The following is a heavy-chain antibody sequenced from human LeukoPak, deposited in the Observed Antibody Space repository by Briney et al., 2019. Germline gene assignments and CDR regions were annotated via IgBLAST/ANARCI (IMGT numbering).Heavy chain of an antibody. CDR2: MNPNSGNT. D-gene: IGHD3-22*01. CDR3: ARDLLGSASSYSSGAWDY. CDR1: GYTFTGYY. Sequence: ASVKVSCKASGYTFTGYYMHWVRQATGQGLEWMGWMNPNSGNTGYAQKFQGRVTITADESTSTAYMELSSLRLEDTAVYYCARDLLGSASSYSSGAWDYWGQGTLVTVSS. V-gene: IGHV1-8*03. J-gene: IGHJ4*02.